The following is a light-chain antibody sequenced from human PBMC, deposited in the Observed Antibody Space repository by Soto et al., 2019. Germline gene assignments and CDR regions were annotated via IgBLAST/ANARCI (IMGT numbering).Light chain of an antibody. CDR2: ENN. Sequence: QSVLTQPPSVSAAPGQKVTISCSGSSSNIGNNYVSWYQQLPGTAPKLLIYENNKRPSGIPDRFSGSKSGTSATLGITGLLTGDEADYYCGTWDSSLSAWVFGGGTKLTV. J-gene: IGLJ3*02. V-gene: IGLV1-51*02. CDR3: GTWDSSLSAWV. CDR1: SSNIGNNY.